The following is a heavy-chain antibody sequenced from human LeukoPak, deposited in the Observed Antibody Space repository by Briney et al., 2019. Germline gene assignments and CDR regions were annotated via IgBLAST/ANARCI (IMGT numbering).Heavy chain of an antibody. CDR2: IIPILGIA. D-gene: IGHD3-3*01. Sequence: GASVKVSCKASGYTFTGYYMHWVRQAPGQGLEWMGRIIPILGIANHAQKFQSRVTITADKSTSTAYMELSSLRSEDTAVYYCASQLEFGWVITPRTLFDYWGQGTLVTVSS. V-gene: IGHV1-69*02. J-gene: IGHJ4*02. CDR3: ASQLEFGWVITPRTLFDY. CDR1: GYTFTGYY.